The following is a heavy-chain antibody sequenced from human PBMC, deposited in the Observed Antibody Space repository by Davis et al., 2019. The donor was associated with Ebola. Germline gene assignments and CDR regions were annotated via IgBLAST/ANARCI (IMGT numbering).Heavy chain of an antibody. CDR2: ISASGGAT. CDR1: GFLFSSYA. Sequence: GESPKIPRAASGFLFSSYAMSWVRQAPGRGLEWVSSISASGGATFYADSVKGRIVMSRDNSNDTLYLRMNNLRAEDTAIYYCAKDLTSYYGSGDFFDYWGQGILVTVSS. CDR3: AKDLTSYYGSGDFFDY. D-gene: IGHD3-10*01. V-gene: IGHV3-23*01. J-gene: IGHJ4*02.